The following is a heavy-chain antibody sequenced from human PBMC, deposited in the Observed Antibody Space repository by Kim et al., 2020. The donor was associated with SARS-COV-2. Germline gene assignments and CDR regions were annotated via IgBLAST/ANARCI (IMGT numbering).Heavy chain of an antibody. J-gene: IGHJ5*02. D-gene: IGHD3-3*01. V-gene: IGHV1-2*06. CDR2: INPNSGGT. CDR1: GYTFTGYY. CDR3: ARDEGFWSGYYSSWFDP. Sequence: ASVKVSCKASGYTFTGYYMHWVRQAPGQGLEWMGRINPNSGGTNYAQKFQGRVTMNRDTSISTAYMELSRLRSDDTAVYYCARDEGFWSGYYSSWFDPWGQGTLVTVSS.